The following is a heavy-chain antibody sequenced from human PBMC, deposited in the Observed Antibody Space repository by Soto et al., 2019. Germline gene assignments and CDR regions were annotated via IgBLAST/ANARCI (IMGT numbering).Heavy chain of an antibody. CDR1: GGSISTYY. V-gene: IGHV4-59*01. CDR2: IYHSGST. Sequence: QVQLQESGPGLVKPSEILSLTCTVSGGSISTYYWSWIRQPPGKGLEWIGYIYHSGSTKYNPSLKSQVTVSVDTSKNQFALKLSSVTAADTAVYYCARDGRRRGGDSLGSFDIWGQGTLVTVSS. CDR3: ARDGRRRGGDSLGSFDI. D-gene: IGHD3-16*01. J-gene: IGHJ3*02.